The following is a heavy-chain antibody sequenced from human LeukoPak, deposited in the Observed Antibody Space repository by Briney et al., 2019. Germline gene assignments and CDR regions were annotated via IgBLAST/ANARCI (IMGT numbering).Heavy chain of an antibody. D-gene: IGHD1-26*01. J-gene: IGHJ4*02. Sequence: PSETLSLTCTVSGGSISSGDYYWSWIRQHPGKGLEWIGYIYYSGSSYYNPSLKSRLTISLDTSKNQFSLKLSSVTAADTAVYYCAGERRDGSYPFDYWGQGTLVTVSS. V-gene: IGHV4-31*03. CDR1: GGSISSGDYY. CDR2: IYYSGSS. CDR3: AGERRDGSYPFDY.